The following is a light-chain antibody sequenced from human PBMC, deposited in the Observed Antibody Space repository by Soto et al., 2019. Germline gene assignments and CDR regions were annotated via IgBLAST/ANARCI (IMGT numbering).Light chain of an antibody. CDR3: AAWDDSLNGYVV. V-gene: IGLV1-44*01. CDR1: SSNIGINT. J-gene: IGLJ2*01. Sequence: QAVVTQAPSASGTPGQRVTISCSGSSSNIGINTVNWYQQLPGTAPKLLIYSNNQRPSGVPDRFSGSKSGTSASLAISGLQSEDEADYYCAAWDDSLNGYVVFGGGTKLTVL. CDR2: SNN.